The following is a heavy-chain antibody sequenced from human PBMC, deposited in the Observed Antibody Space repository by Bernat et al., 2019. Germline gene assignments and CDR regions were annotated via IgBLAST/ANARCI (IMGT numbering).Heavy chain of an antibody. CDR3: AKDRSTLSSSYWYFDL. CDR1: GFTFSNSG. Sequence: QALLVESGGGVVQPGTSLRLSCAASGFTFSNSGMHWVRQAPGKGLEWVALISSDGINIYYADSVKGRFTISRDNFKNTLYLQMNSLSAEDTAVYNCAKDRSTLSSSYWYFDLWGRGTLVTVSS. J-gene: IGHJ2*01. CDR2: ISSDGINI. V-gene: IGHV3-30*18. D-gene: IGHD6-13*01.